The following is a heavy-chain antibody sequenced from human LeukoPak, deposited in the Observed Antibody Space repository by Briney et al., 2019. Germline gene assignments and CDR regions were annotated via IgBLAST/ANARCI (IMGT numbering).Heavy chain of an antibody. D-gene: IGHD2-2*01. CDR1: GYTFTSCG. CDR2: ISAYNGNT. V-gene: IGHV1-18*01. J-gene: IGHJ4*02. Sequence: ASVKVSCKASGYTFTSCGISWVRQAPGQGLEWMGWISAYNGNTNYAQKLQGRVTMTTDTSTSTAYMELRSLRSDDTAVYYCARDGPRFVVVPAAPGYWGQGTLVTVSS. CDR3: ARDGPRFVVVPAAPGY.